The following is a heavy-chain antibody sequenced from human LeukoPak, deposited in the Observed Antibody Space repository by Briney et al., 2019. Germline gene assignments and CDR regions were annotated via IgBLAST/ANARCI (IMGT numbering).Heavy chain of an antibody. CDR2: INPNGGGT. D-gene: IGHD2-2*01. V-gene: IGHV1-46*03. J-gene: IGHJ4*02. CDR3: ARRGGCISTSCNLDY. Sequence: ASVKVSCKTSGYTFTSYYMHWMRQAPGQGLEWVGMINPNGGGTSSAQKFQGRVTMTRDTSTSTVYMDLSSLRSEDTAIYYCARRGGCISTSCNLDYWGQGTLVTVSS. CDR1: GYTFTSYY.